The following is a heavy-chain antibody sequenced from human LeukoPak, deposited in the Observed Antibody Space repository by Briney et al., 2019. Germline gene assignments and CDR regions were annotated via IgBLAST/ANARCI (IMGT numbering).Heavy chain of an antibody. V-gene: IGHV3-23*01. Sequence: GGSLRLSCAASGFPFNTQDMRWVRQAPGKGLEWVSSIHADGVGTFYADSVRGRFTISRDNSKNTLDLQMNSLRVEDTAVYYCGKGRVSEWGQGTLVTVFS. J-gene: IGHJ4*02. D-gene: IGHD6-19*01. CDR1: GFPFNTQD. CDR2: IHADGVGT. CDR3: GKGRVSE.